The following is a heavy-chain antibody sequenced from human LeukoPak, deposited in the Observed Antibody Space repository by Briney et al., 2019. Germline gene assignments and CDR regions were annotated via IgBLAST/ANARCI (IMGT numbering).Heavy chain of an antibody. CDR1: GYSFTNYW. Sequence: GESLKISCKGVGYSFTNYWIGWVRQMPGKGMEWMGVIYPGNSRVRYNPSFQGQVTISADKSVSTAYLQWISLKASDTAMYYCACRDLSSTWSYPWGQGTLVTVSS. CDR3: ACRDLSSTWSYP. V-gene: IGHV5-51*01. D-gene: IGHD6-13*01. J-gene: IGHJ5*02. CDR2: IYPGNSRV.